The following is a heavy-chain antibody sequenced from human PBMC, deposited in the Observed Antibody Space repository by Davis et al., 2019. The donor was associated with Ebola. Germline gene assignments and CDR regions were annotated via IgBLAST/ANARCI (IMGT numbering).Heavy chain of an antibody. CDR2: INPNSGGT. Sequence: AASVKVSCKASGYTFTGYYMHWVRQAPGQGLEWMGPINPNSGGTNYAQKFQGRVTMTRDTSISTAYMELSRLRSDDTAVYYCARDLWDYYYGMDVWGKGTTVTVSS. V-gene: IGHV1-2*06. CDR1: GYTFTGYY. J-gene: IGHJ6*04. CDR3: ARDLWDYYYGMDV. D-gene: IGHD1-26*01.